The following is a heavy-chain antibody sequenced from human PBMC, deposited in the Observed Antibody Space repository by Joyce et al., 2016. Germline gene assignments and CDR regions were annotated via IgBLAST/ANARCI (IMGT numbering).Heavy chain of an antibody. Sequence: EVQLVESGGGLVQPGRSLRLSCAVSGVILDVYAIHWGRQAPGKGLEWVSGFFWSSGNTGYADSVKGRFSIFRDSAKSSLYLQMNSLRPDDTALYFCAKVNGSSWWDYYYYGMDVWGQGTAVTVSS. D-gene: IGHD6-13*01. CDR2: FFWSSGNT. V-gene: IGHV3-9*01. J-gene: IGHJ6*02. CDR1: GVILDVYA. CDR3: AKVNGSSWWDYYYYGMDV.